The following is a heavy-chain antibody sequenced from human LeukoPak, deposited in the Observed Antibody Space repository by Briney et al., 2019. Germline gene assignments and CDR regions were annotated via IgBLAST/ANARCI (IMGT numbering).Heavy chain of an antibody. CDR2: IYTSGST. J-gene: IGHJ6*02. CDR3: ARSEYYGSGAYYYYGMDV. Sequence: SETLSLTCAVYGGSFSGYYWSWIRQPPGKGLEWIGRIYTSGSTNYNPSLKSRVTMSVDTSKNQFSLKLSSVTAADTAVYYCARSEYYGSGAYYYYGMDVWGQGTTVTVSS. CDR1: GGSFSGYY. D-gene: IGHD3-10*01. V-gene: IGHV4-59*10.